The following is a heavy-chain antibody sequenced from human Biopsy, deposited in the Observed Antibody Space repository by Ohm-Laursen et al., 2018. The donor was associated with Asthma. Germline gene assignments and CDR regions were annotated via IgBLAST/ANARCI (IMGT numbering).Heavy chain of an antibody. J-gene: IGHJ1*01. V-gene: IGHV3-7*01. D-gene: IGHD3-3*02. Sequence: GSLRLSCAASGFTFGDYWMSWVRQVPGKGLEWVANIKRDGTEENHVDSLKGRFTISRDNAKNSLYLQMNSLRAEDTAVYYCARTFHFWSPYHAEHYQLWGQGTLVTVPS. CDR2: IKRDGTEE. CDR1: GFTFGDYW. CDR3: ARTFHFWSPYHAEHYQL.